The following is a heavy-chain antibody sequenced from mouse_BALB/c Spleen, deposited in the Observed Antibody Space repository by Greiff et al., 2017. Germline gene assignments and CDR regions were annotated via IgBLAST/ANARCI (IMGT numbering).Heavy chain of an antibody. V-gene: IGHV1-87*01. J-gene: IGHJ1*01. D-gene: IGHD1-1*01. CDR3: ARSSSYGYFDV. Sequence: VQLQQSGAELARPGASVKLSCKASGYTFTSYWMQWVKQRPGQGLEWIGAIYPGDGDTRYTQKFKGKATLTADKSSSTAYMQLSSLASEDSAVYYCARSSSYGYFDVWGAGTTVTVSS. CDR1: GYTFTSYW. CDR2: IYPGDGDT.